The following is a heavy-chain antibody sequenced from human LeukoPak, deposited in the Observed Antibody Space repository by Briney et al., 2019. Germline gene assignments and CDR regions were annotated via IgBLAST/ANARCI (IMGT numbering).Heavy chain of an antibody. Sequence: ASVKVSCKASGYTFTSYGISWVRQAPGQGLEWMGWISGYNGNTKYAQKVEGRVTMTTDTSTSTAYMELRSLRSDDTAVYYCARDFCSSSSSCYIYWFDPWGQGTLVTVSS. CDR2: ISGYNGNT. V-gene: IGHV1-18*01. CDR3: ARDFCSSSSSCYIYWFDP. CDR1: GYTFTSYG. D-gene: IGHD2-2*02. J-gene: IGHJ5*02.